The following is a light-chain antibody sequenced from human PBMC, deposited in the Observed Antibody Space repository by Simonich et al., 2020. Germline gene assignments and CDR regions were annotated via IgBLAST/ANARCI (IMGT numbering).Light chain of an antibody. CDR2: EDS. V-gene: IGLV3-10*01. CDR1: ALPKKY. Sequence: SYELTQPPSVSVSPGQTARITCPGDALPKKYAYWYKKKSGQATVLVIHEDSKRTSGIPERFSGSSSGTMATLTISGAQVEDEADYYCYSTDSSGNHRVFGGGTKLTVL. J-gene: IGLJ3*02. CDR3: YSTDSSGNHRV.